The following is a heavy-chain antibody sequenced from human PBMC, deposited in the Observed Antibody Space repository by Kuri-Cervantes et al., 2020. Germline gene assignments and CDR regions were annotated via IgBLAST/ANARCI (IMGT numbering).Heavy chain of an antibody. CDR1: GFTFSDYY. CDR2: SRNKANSCTT. J-gene: IGHJ4*02. Sequence: GESLKISCAASGFTFSDYYMDWLRQAPGKGLEWVGRSRNKANSCTTEYAASVKGRFTISRDDSKNSLYLQMNSLKTEDTAVYYCARDALAEWGSYFDYWGQGTLVTVSS. V-gene: IGHV3-72*01. D-gene: IGHD7-27*01. CDR3: ARDALAEWGSYFDY.